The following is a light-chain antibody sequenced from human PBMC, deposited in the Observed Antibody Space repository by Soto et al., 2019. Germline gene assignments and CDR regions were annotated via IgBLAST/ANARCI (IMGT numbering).Light chain of an antibody. Sequence: QSALTQPPSASGSPGQSVTISCTGTTSDIADYNYVSWYQHHPGKAPKLIIYEVSHRPSGVPDRFSGSKSGNTASLTVSGLQVEDEADYYCSSFAANNDFVYVFGTGTKVTVL. V-gene: IGLV2-8*01. CDR3: SSFAANNDFVYV. J-gene: IGLJ1*01. CDR1: TSDIADYNY. CDR2: EVS.